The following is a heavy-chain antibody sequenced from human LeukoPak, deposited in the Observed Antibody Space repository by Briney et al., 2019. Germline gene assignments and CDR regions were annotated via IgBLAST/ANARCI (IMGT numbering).Heavy chain of an antibody. D-gene: IGHD1-1*01. Sequence: GASVKVSCKVSGYTLTELSMHWGRQAPGKGLEWMGGFDPEDGETIYAQKFRGRVTMTEDTSTDTAYMELSSLRSEDTAVYYCARGTLGWNRREYYCYGMDVWGQGTTVTVSS. J-gene: IGHJ6*02. V-gene: IGHV1-24*01. CDR1: GYTLTELS. CDR2: FDPEDGET. CDR3: ARGTLGWNRREYYCYGMDV.